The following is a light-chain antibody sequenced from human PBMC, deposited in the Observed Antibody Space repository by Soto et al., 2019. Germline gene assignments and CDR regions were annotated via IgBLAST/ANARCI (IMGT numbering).Light chain of an antibody. J-gene: IGLJ3*02. CDR1: TGAVTSGYY. V-gene: IGLV7-43*01. CDR2: STS. CDR3: LLYVDVAQV. Sequence: QTVVTQEPSLTVSPGGTVTLTCASSTGAVTSGYYPGWFQQRPGQAPKSLIHSTSIKPSWTPARFSGSLLGGKAALTRSAVQPEYEADYYCLLYVDVAQVFGGGTKLTVL.